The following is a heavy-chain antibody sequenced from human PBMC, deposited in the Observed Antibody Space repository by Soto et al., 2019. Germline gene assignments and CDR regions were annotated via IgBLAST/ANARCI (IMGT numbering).Heavy chain of an antibody. V-gene: IGHV1-69*13. D-gene: IGHD2-2*01. CDR1: GGTFSSYA. CDR2: IIPIFGTA. Sequence: SVKVSCKASGGTFSSYAISWVLQAPGQGLEWMGGIIPIFGTANYAQKFQGRVTITADESTSTAYMELSSLRSEDTAVYYCARGPFYCSSTSCQIYYYYGMDVWGQGTTVTVSS. J-gene: IGHJ6*02. CDR3: ARGPFYCSSTSCQIYYYYGMDV.